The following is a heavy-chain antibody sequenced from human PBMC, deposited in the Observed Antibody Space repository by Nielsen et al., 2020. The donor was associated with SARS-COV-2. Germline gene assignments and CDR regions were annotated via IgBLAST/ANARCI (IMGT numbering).Heavy chain of an antibody. D-gene: IGHD2-21*01. J-gene: IGHJ3*02. Sequence: GESLKISCAASGFTFSTYAMSWVRQAPGRGLEWVSGTSENDFFAYYANSVKGRFTVSRDSSKNTLYLQMKGLRAEDTAVYYCAKALRTDWDAFDIWGQGTTATVSS. V-gene: IGHV3-23*01. CDR1: GFTFSTYA. CDR2: TSENDFFA. CDR3: AKALRTDWDAFDI.